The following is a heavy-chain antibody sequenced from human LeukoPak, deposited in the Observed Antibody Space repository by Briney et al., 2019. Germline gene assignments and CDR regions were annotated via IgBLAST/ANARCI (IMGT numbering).Heavy chain of an antibody. J-gene: IGHJ2*01. D-gene: IGHD2-15*01. V-gene: IGHV4-59*12. CDR2: MSNSGST. CDR3: ARERICSGGSCYYWYFDL. Sequence: SETLSLTCTVSSGSISSDYWTWIRQPPGKGLEWIAYMSNSGSTNYNPSLKSRVTISVDTSKNQFSLKLSSVTAADTAVYYCARERICSGGSCYYWYFDLWGRGTLVTVSS. CDR1: SGSISSDY.